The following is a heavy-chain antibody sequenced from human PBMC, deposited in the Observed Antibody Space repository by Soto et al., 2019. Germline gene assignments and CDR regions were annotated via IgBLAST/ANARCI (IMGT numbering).Heavy chain of an antibody. D-gene: IGHD3-22*01. J-gene: IGHJ4*02. V-gene: IGHV4-59*01. CDR1: GGSISSYY. Sequence: PSETLSLTCTVSGGSISSYYWSWIRQPPGKGLEWIGYIYYSGSTNYNPSLKSRVTISVDTSKNQFSLKLSSVTAADTAVYYCARMRYYDSTRYWDYWGQGTLVTVSS. CDR2: IYYSGST. CDR3: ARMRYYDSTRYWDY.